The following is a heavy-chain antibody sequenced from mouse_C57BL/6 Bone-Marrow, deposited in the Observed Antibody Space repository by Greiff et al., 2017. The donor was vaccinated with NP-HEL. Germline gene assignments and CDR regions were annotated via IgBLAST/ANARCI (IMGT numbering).Heavy chain of an antibody. CDR3: ARWGYYGSSYVPYFDV. D-gene: IGHD1-1*01. V-gene: IGHV1-76*01. J-gene: IGHJ1*03. Sequence: QVHVKQSGAELVRPGASVKLSCKASGYTFTDYYINWVKQRPGQGLEWIARIYPGSGNTYYNEKLKGKATLTAEKSSSTAYMQLSSLTSEDSAVYFCARWGYYGSSYVPYFDVWGTGTTVTVSS. CDR1: GYTFTDYY. CDR2: IYPGSGNT.